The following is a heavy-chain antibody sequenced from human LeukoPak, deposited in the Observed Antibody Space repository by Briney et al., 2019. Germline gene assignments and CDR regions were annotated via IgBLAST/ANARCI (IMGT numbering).Heavy chain of an antibody. CDR1: GGSISSYY. J-gene: IGHJ4*02. V-gene: IGHV4-59*08. Sequence: SETLSLTCTVSGGSISSYYWSWIRQPPGKGLEWIGYIYYSGSTNYNPSLKSRVTISVDTSKNQFSLKLSSVTAADTAVYYCARAASMVRGVIYYFDYWGQGTLVTVSS. D-gene: IGHD3-10*01. CDR3: ARAASMVRGVIYYFDY. CDR2: IYYSGST.